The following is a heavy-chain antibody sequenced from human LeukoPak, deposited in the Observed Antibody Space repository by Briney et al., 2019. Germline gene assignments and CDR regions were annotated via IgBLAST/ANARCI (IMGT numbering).Heavy chain of an antibody. CDR3: ARSSYSSSSSV. D-gene: IGHD6-6*01. CDR1: GFTFSSYS. V-gene: IGHV3-48*01. CDR2: ISRSSETI. Sequence: PGGSLRLSCAASGFTFSSYSMNWVRQAPGKGLEWLSYISRSSETILYANSVQGRVTISRDNAKNSLYLQMNSLRAEDTAVYYCARSSYSSSSSVWGQGTMVTVSS. J-gene: IGHJ3*01.